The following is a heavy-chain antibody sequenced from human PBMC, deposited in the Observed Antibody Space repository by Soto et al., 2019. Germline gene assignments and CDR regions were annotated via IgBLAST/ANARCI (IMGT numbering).Heavy chain of an antibody. Sequence: EVQLLESGGALVQSGGSLRLSCVASGFTFSTYAMGWVCQAPGKGLEWVSVINSDGRNTSYADFVKGRFTISRDNAKNTLYLQMDSLGAEDTAVYYCARLLAVAGINYWGQGTLVTVSS. D-gene: IGHD6-19*01. CDR1: GFTFSTYA. J-gene: IGHJ4*02. V-gene: IGHV3-74*02. CDR3: ARLLAVAGINY. CDR2: INSDGRNT.